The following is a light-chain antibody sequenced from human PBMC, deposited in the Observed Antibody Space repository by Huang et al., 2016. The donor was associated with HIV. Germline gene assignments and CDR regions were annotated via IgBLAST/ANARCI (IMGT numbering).Light chain of an antibody. CDR1: QNVTDS. Sequence: EIVLTQSPATLSLSPGESATLSCRASQNVTDSLAWFRQKPGQAPSLLIYRAANRATGTPARCSGSGCGTDVTLTISSLEPEDFAIYYCQERIHWPRLTFGGGTKVEIK. V-gene: IGKV3-11*01. CDR2: RAA. J-gene: IGKJ4*01. CDR3: QERIHWPRLT.